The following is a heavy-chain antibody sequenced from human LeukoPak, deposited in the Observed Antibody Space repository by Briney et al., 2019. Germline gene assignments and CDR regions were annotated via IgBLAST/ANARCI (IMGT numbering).Heavy chain of an antibody. CDR2: INQDGSEK. CDR1: GFTFSSSW. CDR3: ARDGPGGWFLDY. J-gene: IGHJ4*02. V-gene: IGHV3-7*05. D-gene: IGHD6-19*01. Sequence: GGSLRLSCAASGFTFSSSWMSWVRQAPGKGLERVANINQDGSEKYYEDSVKGRFTISRDNAKNSLYLQINSLRPEDTAVYYCARDGPGGWFLDYSGQGTLVTVSS.